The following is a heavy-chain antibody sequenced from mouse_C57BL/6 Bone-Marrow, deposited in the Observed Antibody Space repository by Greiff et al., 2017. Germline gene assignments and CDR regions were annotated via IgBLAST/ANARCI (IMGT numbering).Heavy chain of an antibody. J-gene: IGHJ4*01. CDR3: TRWDYDWLYYAMDY. Sequence: VQLQQSGAELVRPGASVTLSCKASGYTFTDYEMHWVKQTPVHGLEWIGAIDPETGGTAYNQKFKGKAILTADKSSSTAYMELRSLTSEDSAVYYCTRWDYDWLYYAMDYWGQGTSVTVSS. CDR2: IDPETGGT. CDR1: GYTFTDYE. D-gene: IGHD2-4*01. V-gene: IGHV1-15*01.